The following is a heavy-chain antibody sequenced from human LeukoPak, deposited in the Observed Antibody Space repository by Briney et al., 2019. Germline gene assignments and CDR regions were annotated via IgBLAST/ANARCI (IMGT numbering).Heavy chain of an antibody. CDR1: GFTFSSYA. V-gene: IGHV3-23*01. CDR3: AELGITMIGGV. Sequence: GGSLRLSCAASGFTFSSYAMKCVRQAPGKGLEGVSAITGSGGRTYYADSVKGRFTISRDNAKTSLYLQMNSLRAEDTAVYYCAELGITMIGGVWGKGTTVTISS. D-gene: IGHD3-10*02. J-gene: IGHJ6*03. CDR2: ITGSGGRT.